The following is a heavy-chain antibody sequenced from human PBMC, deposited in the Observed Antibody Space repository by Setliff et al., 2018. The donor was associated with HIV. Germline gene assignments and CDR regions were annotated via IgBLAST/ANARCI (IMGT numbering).Heavy chain of an antibody. CDR3: ARGATGNLEALDI. J-gene: IGHJ3*02. D-gene: IGHD6-13*01. CDR2: IYPGDSDT. Sequence: GESLKISCKGSGYRFTSYWIGWVRQMPGKGLEWMGIIYPGDSDTRYSPSFQGQVTISVDKSISTAYLQWRSLKASDTVMYYCARGATGNLEALDIWGQGTMVTVSS. V-gene: IGHV5-51*01. CDR1: GYRFTSYW.